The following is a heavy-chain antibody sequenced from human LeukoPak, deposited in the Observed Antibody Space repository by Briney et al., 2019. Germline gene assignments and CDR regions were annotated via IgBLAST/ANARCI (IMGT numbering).Heavy chain of an antibody. Sequence: SGGSLRLSCAASGFTFSTYSMNWVRQAPGKGLEWVSSISTSSYIYYADSVKGRLTISRDNAKNSLYLQMNSLRAEDTAVYYCARTRLPYSSSSVAYYFDYWGQGTPVTVSS. CDR3: ARTRLPYSSSSVAYYFDY. J-gene: IGHJ4*02. CDR1: GFTFSTYS. D-gene: IGHD6-6*01. CDR2: ISTSSYI. V-gene: IGHV3-21*01.